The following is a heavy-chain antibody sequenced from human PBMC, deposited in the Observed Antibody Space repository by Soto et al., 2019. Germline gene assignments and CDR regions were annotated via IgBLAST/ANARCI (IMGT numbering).Heavy chain of an antibody. Sequence: ASVKVSCKASGYTFTSYGISWVRQAPGQGLEWMGWISAYNGNTNYAQKLQGRVTMTTDTSTSTAYMELRSLRSDDTAVYYCARVMWKQWLVPGWFDPWGQGTLVTVSS. CDR1: GYTFTSYG. D-gene: IGHD6-19*01. V-gene: IGHV1-18*01. J-gene: IGHJ5*02. CDR2: ISAYNGNT. CDR3: ARVMWKQWLVPGWFDP.